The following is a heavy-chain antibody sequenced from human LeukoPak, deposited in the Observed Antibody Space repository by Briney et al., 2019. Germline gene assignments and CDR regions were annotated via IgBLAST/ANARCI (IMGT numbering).Heavy chain of an antibody. CDR2: ISGSVGST. D-gene: IGHD3-22*01. V-gene: IGHV3-23*01. J-gene: IGHJ4*02. Sequence: QSWGSLRFSCAASGFTFSSFAMRWVGQAPGKGLEWVSAISGSVGSTYYANAVKGRFTISRDNSKNTLYLQMNSPRAEDTAVYYCAKARYDSSGYDYWGQGTLVTVSS. CDR3: AKARYDSSGYDY. CDR1: GFTFSSFA.